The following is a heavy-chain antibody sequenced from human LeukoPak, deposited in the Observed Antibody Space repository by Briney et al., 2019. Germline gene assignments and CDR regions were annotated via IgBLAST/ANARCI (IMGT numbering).Heavy chain of an antibody. J-gene: IGHJ5*02. CDR2: ISWNSGNT. Sequence: GRSLRLSCAASGFTFANYAMYWVRQAPGKGLEWVSGISWNSGNTDYADSVKGRFTISRDNAKNSLYLQVNSLRVEDTALYYCAKSGQYCSGGSCQNWFDPWGQGTLVTVSS. CDR3: AKSGQYCSGGSCQNWFDP. CDR1: GFTFANYA. D-gene: IGHD2-15*01. V-gene: IGHV3-9*01.